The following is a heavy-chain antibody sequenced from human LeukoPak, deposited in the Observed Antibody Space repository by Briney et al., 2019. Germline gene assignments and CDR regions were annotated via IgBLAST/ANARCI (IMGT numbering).Heavy chain of an antibody. CDR3: ARGEKVLVYFDY. CDR1: GGSISSRSYY. J-gene: IGHJ4*02. V-gene: IGHV4-39*01. Sequence: PSETLSLTCTVSGGSISSRSYYWGWIRQPPGKGLEWIGKISDSGNTYYSPSLRSRVTISIDMSKNQFSLKLSSVTATDTAVYYCARGEKVLVYFDYWGQGTLVTVSS. D-gene: IGHD3-16*01. CDR2: ISDSGNT.